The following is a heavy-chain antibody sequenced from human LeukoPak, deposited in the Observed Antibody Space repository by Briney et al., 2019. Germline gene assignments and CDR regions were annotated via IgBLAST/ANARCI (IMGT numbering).Heavy chain of an antibody. V-gene: IGHV3-21*01. Sequence: GGSLRLSCAASGFTFSSYSMNWVRQAPGKGLGWVSSISSSSSYIYYADSVKGRFTISRDNAKNSLYLQMNSLRAEDTAVYYCASASPLTGTPYGYWGQGTLVTVSS. D-gene: IGHD1-7*01. CDR3: ASASPLTGTPYGY. CDR2: ISSSSSYI. CDR1: GFTFSSYS. J-gene: IGHJ4*02.